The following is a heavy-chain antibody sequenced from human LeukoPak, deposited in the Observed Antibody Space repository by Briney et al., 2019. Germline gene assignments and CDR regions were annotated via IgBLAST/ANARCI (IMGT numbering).Heavy chain of an antibody. V-gene: IGHV4-4*07. Sequence: SETLSLTCTVSGGSISSYYWSWIRQPAGKGLEWIGRIYTSGSTNYNPSLKSRVTMSVDTSKNQSSLKLSSVTAADTAVYYCARDRYYYDSSGYSRLDYWGQGTLVTVSS. CDR1: GGSISSYY. J-gene: IGHJ4*02. CDR3: ARDRYYYDSSGYSRLDY. CDR2: IYTSGST. D-gene: IGHD3-22*01.